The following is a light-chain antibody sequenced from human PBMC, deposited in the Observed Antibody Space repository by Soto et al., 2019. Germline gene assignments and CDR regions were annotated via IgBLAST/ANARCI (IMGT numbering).Light chain of an antibody. CDR2: DAS. CDR3: QQNDNRPPT. J-gene: IGKJ2*01. Sequence: DIQMTQSPSSLSASVGDRVTITCPASQDISNYLNWYQQKPGKAPKLLIYDASNLETGVPSRFSGSGSGTDFTFTISSLQPEDIATYYCQQNDNRPPTFGQGTKLEIK. CDR1: QDISNY. V-gene: IGKV1-33*01.